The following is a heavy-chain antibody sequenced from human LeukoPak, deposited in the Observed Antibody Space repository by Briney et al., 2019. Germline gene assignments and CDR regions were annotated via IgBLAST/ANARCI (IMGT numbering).Heavy chain of an antibody. D-gene: IGHD3/OR15-3a*01. Sequence: PGGSLRLSCAASGFTFRTYTMNWVRQAPGKGLEWVSSIRSSGSYIYYADSVKGRFIISRDNAKNSLFLQMNSLRVEDTALYYCAIDWTGDYREGLGYWGQGTLVTVSS. CDR3: AIDWTGDYREGLGY. J-gene: IGHJ4*02. V-gene: IGHV3-21*01. CDR2: IRSSGSYI. CDR1: GFTFRTYT.